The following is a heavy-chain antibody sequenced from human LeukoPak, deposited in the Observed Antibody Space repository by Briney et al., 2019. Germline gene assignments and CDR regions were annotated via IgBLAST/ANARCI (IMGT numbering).Heavy chain of an antibody. V-gene: IGHV1-69*05. CDR2: IFSIFCTA. CDR1: GGTFSSYA. CDR3: ARGTYYDFWSGYY. D-gene: IGHD3-3*01. Sequence: ASVKVSCKASGGTFSSYATSSVRQAPGQGVEGVGGIFSIFCTAHNPQKVQGRVTITTDESTSKAYMERSSLGSEDTAVYDCARGTYYDFWSGYYWGQGTLVTVSS. J-gene: IGHJ4*02.